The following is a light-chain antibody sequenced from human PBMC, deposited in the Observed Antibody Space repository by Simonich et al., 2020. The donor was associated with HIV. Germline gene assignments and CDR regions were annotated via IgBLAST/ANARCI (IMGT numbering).Light chain of an antibody. CDR2: GAS. CDR1: QSVSSN. CDR3: QQRSNWPRT. V-gene: IGKV3-15*01. Sequence: EIVMTQSPATLSVSPGKGATLSCRASQSVSSNLAQYQKKPGPAPRLLIYGASTRATGIPAKFSGSGSVTDFTLTISSLEPEDFAVYYCQQRSNWPRTFGQGTKVEIK. J-gene: IGKJ1*01.